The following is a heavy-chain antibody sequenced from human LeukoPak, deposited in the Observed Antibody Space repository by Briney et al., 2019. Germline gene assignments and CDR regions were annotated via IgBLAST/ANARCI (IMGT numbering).Heavy chain of an antibody. CDR1: GGSISSYY. CDR2: IYYSGST. D-gene: IGHD3-9*01. Sequence: SETQSLTCTVSGGSISSYYRSWIRQPPGKGLEWIGYIYYSGSTNYNPSLKSRVTISVDTSKNQFSLKLSSVTAADTAVYYCARYYDILTGYFRWFDPWGQGTLVTVSS. CDR3: ARYYDILTGYFRWFDP. J-gene: IGHJ5*02. V-gene: IGHV4-59*01.